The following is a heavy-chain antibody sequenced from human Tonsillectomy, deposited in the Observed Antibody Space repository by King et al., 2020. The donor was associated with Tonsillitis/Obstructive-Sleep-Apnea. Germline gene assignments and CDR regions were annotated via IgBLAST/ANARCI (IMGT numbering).Heavy chain of an antibody. D-gene: IGHD6-19*01. CDR3: ARGAPSYSSGWYRD. Sequence: VQLPQWGAGLLKPSETLSLTCAVYGGSFSGYYWSWIRQPPGKGLEWIGEINHSGSTNYNPSLKSRVTISVDTSKNQFSLRLSSVTAADTAVYYCARGAPSYSSGWYRDWGQGTLVTVSS. J-gene: IGHJ4*02. CDR1: GGSFSGYY. V-gene: IGHV4-34*01. CDR2: INHSGST.